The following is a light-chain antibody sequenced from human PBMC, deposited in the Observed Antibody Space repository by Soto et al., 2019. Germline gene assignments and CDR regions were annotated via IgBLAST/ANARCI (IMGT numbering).Light chain of an antibody. CDR3: QQYNSYPRT. J-gene: IGKJ4*01. Sequence: DIQMTQSPSSLSASVGDRVTITWRASQGISSWLAWYQQKPEKAPTSLIYAASNLQSGVPSRFSGSGSGKDFTLTISSLQPENFATDYCQQYNSYPRTFGGGTKVEIK. CDR1: QGISSW. CDR2: AAS. V-gene: IGKV1D-16*01.